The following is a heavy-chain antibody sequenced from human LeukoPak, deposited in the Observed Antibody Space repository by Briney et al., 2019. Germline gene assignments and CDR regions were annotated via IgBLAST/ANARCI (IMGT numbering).Heavy chain of an antibody. V-gene: IGHV1-2*02. D-gene: IGHD5-18*01. CDR3: ARDVEDTAYYYYGMDV. Sequence: GASVKVSCKASGYTFTGYYMHWVRQAPGQGLEWMGWINPNSGGTNYAQKFQGRVTMTRDTPISTAYMELSRLRSEDTAVYYCARDVEDTAYYYYGMDVWGQGTTVTVSS. CDR2: INPNSGGT. CDR1: GYTFTGYY. J-gene: IGHJ6*02.